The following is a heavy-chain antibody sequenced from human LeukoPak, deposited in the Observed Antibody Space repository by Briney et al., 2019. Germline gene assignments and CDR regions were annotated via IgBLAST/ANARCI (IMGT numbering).Heavy chain of an antibody. CDR1: GFTVSSNF. CDR2: IYSGGTT. V-gene: IGHV3-66*01. CDR3: TRDRSGYSGYDLYDAFDM. J-gene: IGHJ3*02. D-gene: IGHD5-12*01. Sequence: PGGSLRLSCAASGFTVSSNFMSWVRQAPGKGLEWVSVIYSGGTTYYAESVKSRFSISRDNSKNTLYLQMNSLRVDDTAVYYCTRDRSGYSGYDLYDAFDMWGQGTMVIVSS.